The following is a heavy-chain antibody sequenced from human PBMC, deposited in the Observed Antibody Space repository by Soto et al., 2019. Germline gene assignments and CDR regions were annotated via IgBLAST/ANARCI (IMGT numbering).Heavy chain of an antibody. CDR3: VKGPSRGALVPTITGSYYYYGMDG. D-gene: IGHD5-12*01. J-gene: IGHJ6*02. CDR1: GSTFSSYA. V-gene: IGHV3-64D*06. Sequence: GGSLRLSCSASGSTFSSYAMHWVRQAPGKGLEYVSAISSNGGSTYYADSVKGRFTISRDNSKNTLYLQMSSLRAEDTAVYYCVKGPSRGALVPTITGSYYYYGMDGWGQGTTVTVSS. CDR2: ISSNGGST.